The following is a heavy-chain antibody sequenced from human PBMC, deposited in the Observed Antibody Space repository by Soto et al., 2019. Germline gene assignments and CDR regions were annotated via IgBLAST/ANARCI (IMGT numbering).Heavy chain of an antibody. J-gene: IGHJ6*02. CDR3: VSGRYDSVRLGMDV. V-gene: IGHV3-7*01. D-gene: IGHD3-3*01. Sequence: GGSLRVSCAASGCSFSSFWMSWVRQAPGKGLEWVANIKEDGSENLYVDSVKGRFTISRDNTKKSLYLQMNSLRAEDTAVYYCVSGRYDSVRLGMDVWGQGTTVTVSS. CDR1: GCSFSSFW. CDR2: IKEDGSEN.